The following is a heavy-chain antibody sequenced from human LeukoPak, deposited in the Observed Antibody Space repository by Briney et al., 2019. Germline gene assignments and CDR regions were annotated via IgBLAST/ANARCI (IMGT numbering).Heavy chain of an antibody. J-gene: IGHJ4*02. CDR3: AKGGKWDVTPFDY. D-gene: IGHD1-26*01. CDR2: ISGGGGST. V-gene: IGHV3-23*01. Sequence: GGSLRLSCAASGFTFTSYSMNWVRQAPGKGLEWFSTISGGGGSTYYADSVKGRFTISRDNSKNTLYLQVNSLRAEDTAVYYCAKGGKWDVTPFDYWGQGTLVTVSS. CDR1: GFTFTSYS.